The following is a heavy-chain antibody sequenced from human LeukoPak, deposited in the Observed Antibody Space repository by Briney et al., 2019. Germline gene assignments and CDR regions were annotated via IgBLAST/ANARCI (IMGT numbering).Heavy chain of an antibody. CDR3: ARSLGVGGTYYFDY. J-gene: IGHJ4*02. CDR2: IYYSGST. V-gene: IGHV4-59*01. CDR1: GGSISSYY. Sequence: PSETLSLTCTVSGGSISSYYWSWIRQPPGKGLEWIGYIYYSGSTNYNPSLKSRVTISVDTSKNQFSLKLSSVTAADTAVYYCARSLGVGGTYYFDYWAQGTLVTVSS. D-gene: IGHD1/OR15-1a*01.